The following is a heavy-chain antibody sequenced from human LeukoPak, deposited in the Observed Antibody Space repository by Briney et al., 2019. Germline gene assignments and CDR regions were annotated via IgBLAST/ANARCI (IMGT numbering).Heavy chain of an antibody. Sequence: ASVKVSCKGSVYTFSSYVINCVRQATGQGVEWMGWMNPNSGNTGYAQKFQGRVTMTRNTSISTAYMELSSLRSEDTAVYYCARATRYCSSTSCWYYFDYWGQGTLVTVSS. J-gene: IGHJ4*02. CDR2: MNPNSGNT. D-gene: IGHD2-2*01. CDR1: VYTFSSYV. V-gene: IGHV1-8*01. CDR3: ARATRYCSSTSCWYYFDY.